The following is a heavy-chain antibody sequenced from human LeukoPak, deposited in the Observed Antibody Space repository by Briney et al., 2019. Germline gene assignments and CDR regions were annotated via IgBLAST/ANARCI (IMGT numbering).Heavy chain of an antibody. CDR3: AKATIRVGATTGWDY. J-gene: IGHJ4*02. CDR2: ISWNSGKI. Sequence: GGSLRLSCAASGFIFDDYAMHWVRQAPGKGLEWVSGISWNSGKIDYADSVKGRFTISRDNSKNTLYLQMNSLRAEDTAVYYCAKATIRVGATTGWDYWGQGTLATVSS. D-gene: IGHD1-26*01. CDR1: GFIFDDYA. V-gene: IGHV3-9*01.